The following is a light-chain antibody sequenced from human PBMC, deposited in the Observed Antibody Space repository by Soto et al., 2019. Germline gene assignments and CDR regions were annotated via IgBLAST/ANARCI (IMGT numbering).Light chain of an antibody. CDR2: GAS. CDR3: QQYNNWPLT. V-gene: IGKV3-15*01. CDR1: QSVSSN. J-gene: IGKJ4*01. Sequence: ERVMTQSPATLSVSPGERATLSCRASQSVSSNLAWYQQKPGQGPRLLIYGASTRSTGIPARFSGSGSGTDFTLTISSLQSEDFAVYYCQQYNNWPLTFGGGTKVEIK.